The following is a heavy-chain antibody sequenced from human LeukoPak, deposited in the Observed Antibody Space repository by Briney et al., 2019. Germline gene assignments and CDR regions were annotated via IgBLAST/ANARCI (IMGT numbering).Heavy chain of an antibody. CDR3: ARYYYDSSGYPIFDY. Sequence: SETLSLTCTVSGGSISSYCWSWIRQPPGKGLEWIGYIYYSGSTNYNPSLKSRVTISVDTSKNQFSLKLSSVTAADTAVYYCARYYYDSSGYPIFDYWGQGTLVTVSS. CDR1: GGSISSYC. V-gene: IGHV4-59*01. J-gene: IGHJ4*02. CDR2: IYYSGST. D-gene: IGHD3-22*01.